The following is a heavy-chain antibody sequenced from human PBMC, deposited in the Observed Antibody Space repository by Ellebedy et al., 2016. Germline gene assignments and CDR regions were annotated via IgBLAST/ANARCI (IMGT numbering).Heavy chain of an antibody. CDR2: INPNSGGT. CDR1: GYTFTGYY. Sequence: ASVKVSCKASGYTFTGYYMHWVRQAPGQGLEWMGWINPNSGGTNYAQKFQGWVTMTRDTSISTAYMELSRLRSDDTAVYYCVLGSWAAAARDFDYWGQGTLVTVSS. J-gene: IGHJ4*02. CDR3: VLGSWAAAARDFDY. V-gene: IGHV1-2*04. D-gene: IGHD2-21*01.